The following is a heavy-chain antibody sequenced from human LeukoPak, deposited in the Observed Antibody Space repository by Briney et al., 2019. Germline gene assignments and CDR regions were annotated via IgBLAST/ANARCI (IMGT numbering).Heavy chain of an antibody. CDR1: GFTFGYYA. Sequence: GGSLRLSCEASGFTFGYYAMNWVRQAPGKGLEWVSTISDTGSSTYYADSAKGRFTISRDNSKDTLFLQLNSLTAADTAMYFCAKASVAIPQYCNSWGQGTLVTVSS. J-gene: IGHJ5*02. V-gene: IGHV3-23*01. D-gene: IGHD2-2*02. CDR2: ISDTGSST. CDR3: AKASVAIPQYCNS.